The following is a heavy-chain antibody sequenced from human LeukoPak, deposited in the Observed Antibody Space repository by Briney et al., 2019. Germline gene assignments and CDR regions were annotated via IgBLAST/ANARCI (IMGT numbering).Heavy chain of an antibody. J-gene: IGHJ5*02. CDR3: ARGPLGYCSSTSCYQWFDP. V-gene: IGHV1-18*01. CDR1: GYTFTSYG. Sequence: ASVKVPCKASGYTFTSYGISWVRQAPGQGLEWMGWISAYNGNTNYAQKLQGRVTMTTDTSTSTAYMALSRLRSEDTGVYYCARGPLGYCSSTSCYQWFDPWGQGTLVTVS. CDR2: ISAYNGNT. D-gene: IGHD2-2*01.